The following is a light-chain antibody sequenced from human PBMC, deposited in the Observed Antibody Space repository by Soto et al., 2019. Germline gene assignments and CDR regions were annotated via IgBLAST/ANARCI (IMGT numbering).Light chain of an antibody. J-gene: IGLJ1*01. Sequence: QSVLTQPTSVSGSRGQSITVACTGTSSDVGGYNYVSWYQHHPGKAPKLMICDVSDRPSGVSNRFSGSKSGNTASLTISGLQAEDEADYDCSSYTSSSTPWVFGTGTRSPS. CDR3: SSYTSSSTPWV. V-gene: IGLV2-14*03. CDR1: SSDVGGYNY. CDR2: DVS.